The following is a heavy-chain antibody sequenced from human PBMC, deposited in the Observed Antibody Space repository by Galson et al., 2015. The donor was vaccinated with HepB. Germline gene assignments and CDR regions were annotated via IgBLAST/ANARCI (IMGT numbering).Heavy chain of an antibody. CDR2: IYWDDDK. J-gene: IGHJ4*02. Sequence: PALVKPPQTLTLTCTFSGFSLSTSGVGVGWTRQPPGKALEWLALIYWDDDKRYSPSLKSRLTITKDTSKNQVVLTMTNMDPVDTATYYCARINRYHDSSGYFGGFDFWGQGTLVTVSS. D-gene: IGHD3-22*01. CDR3: ARINRYHDSSGYFGGFDF. V-gene: IGHV2-5*02. CDR1: GFSLSTSGVG.